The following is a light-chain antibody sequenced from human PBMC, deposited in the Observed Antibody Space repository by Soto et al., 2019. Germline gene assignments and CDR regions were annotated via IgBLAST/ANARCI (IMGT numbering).Light chain of an antibody. CDR2: TND. CDR1: SSSIGSNT. V-gene: IGLV1-44*01. J-gene: IGLJ2*01. Sequence: QTVLTQPPSASGTPGQRVTISCSGSSSSIGSNTVNWYQQLPGTAPKLLIYTNDQRPSGVPDRFSGSKSGTSASLAISGLQSEDGADYYCAAWDDSLNGRVFGGGPKLTVL. CDR3: AAWDDSLNGRV.